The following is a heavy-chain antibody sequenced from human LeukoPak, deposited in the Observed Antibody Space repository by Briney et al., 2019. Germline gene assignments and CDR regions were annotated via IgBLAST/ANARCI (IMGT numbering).Heavy chain of an antibody. J-gene: IGHJ4*02. Sequence: SETLSLTCTVSGGSISSYYWSWIRQPPGRGLEWIGYIYYSGGTNYNPSLKSRVTISVDTSKNQFSLKLSSVTAADTAVYYCARGPGGYSYGYYFDYWGQGTLVTVSS. D-gene: IGHD5-18*01. CDR1: GGSISSYY. V-gene: IGHV4-59*01. CDR2: IYYSGGT. CDR3: ARGPGGYSYGYYFDY.